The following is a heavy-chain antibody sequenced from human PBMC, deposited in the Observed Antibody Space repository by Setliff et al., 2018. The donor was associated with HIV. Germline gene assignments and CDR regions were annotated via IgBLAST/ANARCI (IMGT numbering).Heavy chain of an antibody. CDR2: ISPNFGHT. CDR3: ARLGSGWSDSYYYAMDI. Sequence: GASVKVSCKASGYTFTTYGISWVRQAPGHGLEWMGWISPNFGHTNYAQNFLGRVTMTIDTSTSRAYMELRGLRSDDTAVYFCARLGSGWSDSYYYAMDIWGQGTMVTVSS. CDR1: GYTFTTYG. D-gene: IGHD6-19*01. V-gene: IGHV1-18*01. J-gene: IGHJ6*02.